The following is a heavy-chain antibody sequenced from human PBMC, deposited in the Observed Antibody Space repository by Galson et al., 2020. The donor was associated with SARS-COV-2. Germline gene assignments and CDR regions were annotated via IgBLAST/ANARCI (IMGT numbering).Heavy chain of an antibody. CDR2: SRNKANGYST. Sequence: GESLKISCAASGFSFSDHYIDWVRQAPGMGLEWVGRSRNKANGYSTEYAASVRGRFTISRDDSKNSVYLQMNSLKTEDTAMYYCARFQIVGSGWDPDYWGQGTLVSVSS. CDR3: ARFQIVGSGWDPDY. J-gene: IGHJ4*02. V-gene: IGHV3-72*01. CDR1: GFSFSDHY. D-gene: IGHD6-19*01.